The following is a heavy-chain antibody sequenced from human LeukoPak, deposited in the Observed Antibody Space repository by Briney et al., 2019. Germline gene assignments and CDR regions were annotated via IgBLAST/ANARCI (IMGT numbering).Heavy chain of an antibody. CDR3: ARDRYYDSSGYYPPGDAFDI. Sequence: ASVKVSCKASGYTFTSYDINWVRQATGQGLEWMGWMNPNSGNTNYAQKLQGRVTMTTDTSTSTAYMELRSLRSDDTAVYYCARDRYYDSSGYYPPGDAFDIWGQGTMVTVSS. CDR1: GYTFTSYD. J-gene: IGHJ3*02. V-gene: IGHV1-18*01. D-gene: IGHD3-22*01. CDR2: MNPNSGNT.